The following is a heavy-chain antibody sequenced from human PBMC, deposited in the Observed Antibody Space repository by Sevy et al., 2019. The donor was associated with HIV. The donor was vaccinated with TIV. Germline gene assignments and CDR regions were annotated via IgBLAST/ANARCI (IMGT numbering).Heavy chain of an antibody. J-gene: IGHJ6*02. CDR2: IYPGDSDI. CDR3: ARHGPAQAAPLLDLIPGASYYGVDV. Sequence: GESLKISCKGSGYNFTNFWLAWVRQMPGKGLEWMGFIYPGDSDIRLSPSFQGQVTISVDKSVSTASLEWGSLRASDSAMYFCARHGPAQAAPLLDLIPGASYYGVDVWGQGTTVTVSS. V-gene: IGHV5-51*01. D-gene: IGHD2-2*01. CDR1: GYNFTNFW.